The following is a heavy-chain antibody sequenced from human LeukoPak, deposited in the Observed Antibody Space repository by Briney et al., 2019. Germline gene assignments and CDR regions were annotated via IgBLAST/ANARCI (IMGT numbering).Heavy chain of an antibody. CDR1: GFSVTNNY. D-gene: IGHD5-24*01. Sequence: GGSLRLSCAVSGFSVTNNYMSWVRQAPGKGLEWVSVFYVGGATYYADSVKGRFTIFRDNSGNTLYLQMKSLRAEDTAVYYCARGDGYNFFDYWGQGTLVTVSS. CDR3: ARGDGYNFFDY. V-gene: IGHV3-53*01. J-gene: IGHJ4*02. CDR2: FYVGGAT.